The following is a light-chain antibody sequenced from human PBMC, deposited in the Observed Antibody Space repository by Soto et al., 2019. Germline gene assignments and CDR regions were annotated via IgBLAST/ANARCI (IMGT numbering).Light chain of an antibody. Sequence: DFVLTQSPDSLALSLGERATVNGKASQSVLYSSNNKNHLARYQQKPGKAPKLLIYDASSLESGVPSRFSGSGSGTEFTLTISSLQPDDFATYYCQQYNSYTWTFGQGTKVDIK. CDR3: QQYNSYTWT. J-gene: IGKJ1*01. V-gene: IGKV4-1*01. CDR2: DAS. CDR1: QSVLYSSNNKNH.